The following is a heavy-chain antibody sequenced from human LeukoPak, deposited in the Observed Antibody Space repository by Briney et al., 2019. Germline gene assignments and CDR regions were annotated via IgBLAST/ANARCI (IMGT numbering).Heavy chain of an antibody. CDR3: ASDILTGYNETNY. J-gene: IGHJ4*02. V-gene: IGHV3-33*01. D-gene: IGHD3-9*01. Sequence: GGSLRLSCTASGFTFSSYGMHWVRQAPGKGLEWVAVIWYDGSNKYYTDSVKGRFTISRDNSKNTLYLRMNSLRAEDTAVYYCASDILTGYNETNYWGQGTQVTVSS. CDR1: GFTFSSYG. CDR2: IWYDGSNK.